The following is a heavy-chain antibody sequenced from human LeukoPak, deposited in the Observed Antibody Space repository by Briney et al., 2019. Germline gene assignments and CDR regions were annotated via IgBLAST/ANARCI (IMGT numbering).Heavy chain of an antibody. J-gene: IGHJ2*01. CDR1: GGSFRGYY. CDR3: ARAPTYGDYWYFDL. Sequence: SETLSLTCAVSGGSFRGYYWSWIRQPPGKGLEWIGEINHSRSTNYNPSLTSRVTISVDTSKHQFSLKLSSVTAADTAVYYCARAPTYGDYWYFDLWGRGTLVTVSS. D-gene: IGHD4-17*01. V-gene: IGHV4-34*01. CDR2: INHSRST.